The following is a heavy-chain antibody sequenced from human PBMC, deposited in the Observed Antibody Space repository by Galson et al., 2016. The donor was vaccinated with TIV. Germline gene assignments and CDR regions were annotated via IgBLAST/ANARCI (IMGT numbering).Heavy chain of an antibody. CDR3: ARLTPCGGDCYYFDR. CDR1: GAIFSNYP. V-gene: IGHV1-69*13. D-gene: IGHD2-21*02. CDR2: IIPISGIA. J-gene: IGHJ4*02. Sequence: SVKVSCKASGAIFSNYPITWVRQAPGQGLEWMGGIIPISGIADNSQKFQGRVSITADVSTNTVYMELRSLRSEATAVYYCARLTPCGGDCYYFDRWGQGTLVTVSS.